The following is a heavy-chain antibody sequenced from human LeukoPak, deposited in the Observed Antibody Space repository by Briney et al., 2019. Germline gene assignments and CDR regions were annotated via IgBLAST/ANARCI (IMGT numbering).Heavy chain of an antibody. J-gene: IGHJ4*02. D-gene: IGHD6-19*01. CDR3: AANLYSSRWYGDY. Sequence: GGSLRLSCAASGFTFSSYAMSWVRQAPGKGLEWVSAISGSGGRTYYADSVKGRFTISRDNSKNTLYLQMNSLRAEDTAVYYCAANLYSSRWYGDYWGQGTLVTVSS. CDR2: ISGSGGRT. V-gene: IGHV3-23*01. CDR1: GFTFSSYA.